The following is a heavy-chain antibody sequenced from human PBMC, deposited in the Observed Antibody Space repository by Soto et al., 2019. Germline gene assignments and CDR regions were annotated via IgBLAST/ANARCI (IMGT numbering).Heavy chain of an antibody. CDR3: ARGSWYRDLGNFDYGLDV. CDR2: MNPNSGDR. D-gene: IGHD4-17*01. Sequence: QVQLVQSGAEVKKPGASVKVSCKASGYTLTSYDINWVRQATGQELEWMGWMNPNSGDRGDAQKFQGRVSMTGNMSISTAYMELRRLRSEDTAVYYCARGSWYRDLGNFDYGLDVWAQGTTVTVSS. V-gene: IGHV1-8*01. CDR1: GYTLTSYD. J-gene: IGHJ6*02.